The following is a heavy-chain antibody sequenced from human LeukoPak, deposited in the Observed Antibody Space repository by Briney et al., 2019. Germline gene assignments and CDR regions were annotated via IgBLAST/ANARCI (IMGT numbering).Heavy chain of an antibody. CDR2: IYEGGST. CDR3: ARDNRVGAVDY. D-gene: IGHD1-26*01. J-gene: IGHJ4*02. V-gene: IGHV4-4*02. CDR1: GGSIVSSDW. Sequence: SETLSLTCAVSGGSIVSSDWWSWVRQPPGKGLEWIGDIYEGGSTNYNPSLKSRVTISVDKSKNQFSLKLSSVTAADTAVYYCARDNRVGAVDYWGQGTLVTVSS.